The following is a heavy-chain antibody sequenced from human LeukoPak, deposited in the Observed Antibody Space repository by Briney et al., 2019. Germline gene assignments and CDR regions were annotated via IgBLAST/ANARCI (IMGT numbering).Heavy chain of an antibody. V-gene: IGHV5-51*01. J-gene: IGHJ4*02. D-gene: IGHD2-2*01. Sequence: GESLKISCEASGYNFPTQWIGWVRQKPGKGLEWMGIIYPGDSDTLYNSSFVGQVTISADTSISTAYLQWSSLKASDTATYFCARAFRGRPIQYQFDFWGQGTLVTVSS. CDR2: IYPGDSDT. CDR1: GYNFPTQW. CDR3: ARAFRGRPIQYQFDF.